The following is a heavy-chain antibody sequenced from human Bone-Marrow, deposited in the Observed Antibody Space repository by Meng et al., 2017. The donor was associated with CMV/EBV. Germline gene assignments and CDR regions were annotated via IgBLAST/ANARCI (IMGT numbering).Heavy chain of an antibody. D-gene: IGHD3-10*01. V-gene: IGHV1-2*02. CDR1: GYTFTGYY. CDR3: AKESITMVRGVSWFDP. CDR2: INPNSGGT. Sequence: QEQLLQPGAEGKKPGASVKFCNKASGYTFTGYYMHGVRQAPGQGLQGIGWINPNSGGTNYAQKSQGRVTMTKDTSISAAYMELSRLRSDDTDVYYCAKESITMVRGVSWFDPWGQGTLVTVSS. J-gene: IGHJ5*02.